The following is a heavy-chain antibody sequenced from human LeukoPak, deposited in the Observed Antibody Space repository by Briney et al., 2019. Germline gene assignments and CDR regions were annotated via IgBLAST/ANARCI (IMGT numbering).Heavy chain of an antibody. V-gene: IGHV3-53*01. D-gene: IGHD3-3*01. CDR3: ARDPSLDEYYYGMDV. CDR2: IYSGGST. CDR1: GFTLSTNA. Sequence: GGSLRLSCLTSGFTLSTNAMSWVRQAPGKGLEWVSVIYSGGSTYYADSVKGRFTISRDNSKNTLYLQMNSLRAEDTAVYYCARDPSLDEYYYGMDVWGKGTTVPVS. J-gene: IGHJ6*04.